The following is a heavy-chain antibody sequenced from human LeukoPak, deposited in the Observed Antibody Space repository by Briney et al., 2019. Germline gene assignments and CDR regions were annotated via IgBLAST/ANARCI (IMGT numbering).Heavy chain of an antibody. V-gene: IGHV4-38-2*01. Sequence: SETLSLTCAVSGSSISSGYYWGWIRQPPGKGLEWIGTIYQGESTYYNPSLKSRVTISVDTSKNQFSLKLSSVTAADTAVYYCARWTGGIWGQGTLVTVSS. CDR3: ARWTGGI. CDR1: GSSISSGYY. CDR2: IYQGEST. J-gene: IGHJ4*02. D-gene: IGHD3/OR15-3a*01.